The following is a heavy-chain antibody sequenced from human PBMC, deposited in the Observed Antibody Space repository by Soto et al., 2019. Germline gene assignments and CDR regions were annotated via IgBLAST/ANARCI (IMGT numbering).Heavy chain of an antibody. Sequence: SETLSLTCTVSGGSISSYYWSWIRQPPGKGLEWIGYIYYSGGTNYNPSLKSRVTISVDTSKNQFSLKLSSVTAADTAVYYCARLGSSDDWFDPWGQGTLVTVSS. V-gene: IGHV4-59*01. CDR1: GGSISSYY. J-gene: IGHJ5*02. D-gene: IGHD2-2*01. CDR2: IYYSGGT. CDR3: ARLGSSDDWFDP.